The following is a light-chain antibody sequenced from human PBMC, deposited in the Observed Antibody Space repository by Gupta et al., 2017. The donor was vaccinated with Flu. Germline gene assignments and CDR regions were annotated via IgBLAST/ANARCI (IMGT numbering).Light chain of an antibody. CDR2: EVT. CDR3: SSFISSNTRV. CDR1: SSDLGAYNY. Sequence: QSALTQPASVSGSPGQSITISCTETSSDLGAYNYVSWYQQHPGKAPKLMIYEVTNRPSGVSNRFSGSKSGNTASLTISGLHAEDEADYFCSSFISSNTRVFGGGTKLTVL. V-gene: IGLV2-14*01. J-gene: IGLJ3*02.